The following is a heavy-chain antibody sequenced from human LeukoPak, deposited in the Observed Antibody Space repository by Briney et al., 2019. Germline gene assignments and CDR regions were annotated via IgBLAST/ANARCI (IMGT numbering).Heavy chain of an antibody. CDR2: IYYSGST. J-gene: IGHJ3*02. V-gene: IGHV4-39*07. Sequence: SETLSLTCTVSGGSISSSSYYWGWIRQPPGKGLEWIGNIYYSGSTYYNPSLKSRVTISVDTSKNQFSLKLSSVTAADTAVYYCARVPINYDSSGGGAFDIWGQGTMVTVSS. CDR3: ARVPINYDSSGGGAFDI. D-gene: IGHD3-22*01. CDR1: GGSISSSSYY.